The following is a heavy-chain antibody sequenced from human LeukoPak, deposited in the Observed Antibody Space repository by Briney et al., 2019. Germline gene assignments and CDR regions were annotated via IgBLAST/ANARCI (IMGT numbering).Heavy chain of an antibody. D-gene: IGHD6-13*01. V-gene: IGHV4-59*01. Sequence: SETLSLTCAVSGGSFSGYYWTWIRQPPGKGLEWIGYIYYSGSTNYNPSLKSRVTISVDTSKNQFSLKLSSVTAADTAVYYCARGNRAAAGTNWFDPWGQGTLVTVSS. CDR2: IYYSGST. J-gene: IGHJ5*02. CDR3: ARGNRAAAGTNWFDP. CDR1: GGSFSGYY.